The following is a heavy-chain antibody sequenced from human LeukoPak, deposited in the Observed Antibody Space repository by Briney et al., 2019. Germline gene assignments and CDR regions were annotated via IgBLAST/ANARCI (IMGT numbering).Heavy chain of an antibody. CDR2: ISGSGGST. J-gene: IGHJ4*02. Sequence: GESLRLSCAASGFTFSSYAMSWVRQAPGKGLEWVSAISGSGGSTYYADSVKGRFTISRDNSKNTLYLQMNSLRAEDTAVYYCAKFLPTHIVVANYYFDYWGQGTLVTVSS. CDR1: GFTFSSYA. D-gene: IGHD2-21*01. V-gene: IGHV3-23*01. CDR3: AKFLPTHIVVANYYFDY.